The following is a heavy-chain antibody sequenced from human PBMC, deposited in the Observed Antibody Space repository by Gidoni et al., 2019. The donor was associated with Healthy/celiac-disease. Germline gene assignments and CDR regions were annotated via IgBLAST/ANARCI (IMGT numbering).Heavy chain of an antibody. D-gene: IGHD2-21*01. V-gene: IGHV1-69*01. Sequence: QVQLVQSGAEVKKPGSSVEVPCKASGGPFSIYATSWVRQAPGQGLEWMGGIMPIFGTASYAQKFQGRVTITADESTSTAYMGLSSLRAEDTAVYYCARICGGDCWAHDAFDIWGQGTMVTVSS. CDR2: IMPIFGTA. CDR3: ARICGGDCWAHDAFDI. CDR1: GGPFSIYA. J-gene: IGHJ3*02.